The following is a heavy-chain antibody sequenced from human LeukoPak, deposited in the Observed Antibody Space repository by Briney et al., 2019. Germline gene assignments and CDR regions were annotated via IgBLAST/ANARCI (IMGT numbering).Heavy chain of an antibody. D-gene: IGHD3-10*01. CDR2: VNHSGST. Sequence: PSETLSLTCAVYGGSFSGYYWSWIRQPPGKGLEWIGQVNHSGSTNYNPSLKSRVTISVDTSKNQFSLKLSSVTAADRAVYYCARGTGYYGSGSYAYYMDVWGKGTTVTVSS. V-gene: IGHV4-34*01. CDR3: ARGTGYYGSGSYAYYMDV. CDR1: GGSFSGYY. J-gene: IGHJ6*03.